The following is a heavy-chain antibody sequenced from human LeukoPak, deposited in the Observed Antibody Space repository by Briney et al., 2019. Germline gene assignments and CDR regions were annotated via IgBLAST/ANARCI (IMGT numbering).Heavy chain of an antibody. CDR2: INAGNGNT. D-gene: IGHD3-22*01. J-gene: IGHJ4*02. CDR1: GYTFTSYA. V-gene: IGHV1-3*01. Sequence: ASVKVSYKASGYTFTSYAMHWVRQAPGQRLEWMRWINAGNGNTKYSQKFQGRVTITRDTSASTAYMELSSLRSEDTAVYYCATGRVYYYDSSGYLLYWGQGTLVTVSS. CDR3: ATGRVYYYDSSGYLLY.